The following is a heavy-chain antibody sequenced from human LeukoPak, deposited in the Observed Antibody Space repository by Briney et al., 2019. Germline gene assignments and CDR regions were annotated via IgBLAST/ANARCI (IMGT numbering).Heavy chain of an antibody. Sequence: PSETLSLTCAVYGGSFSGYYWSWIRQPPGKGLEWIGEINHSGSTYYNPSLKSRVTISVDTSKNQFSLKLSSVTAADTAVYYCARLSPNYYDSSGSPGNWYFDLWGRGTLVTVSS. CDR3: ARLSPNYYDSSGSPGNWYFDL. V-gene: IGHV4-34*09. J-gene: IGHJ2*01. D-gene: IGHD3-22*01. CDR1: GGSFSGYY. CDR2: INHSGST.